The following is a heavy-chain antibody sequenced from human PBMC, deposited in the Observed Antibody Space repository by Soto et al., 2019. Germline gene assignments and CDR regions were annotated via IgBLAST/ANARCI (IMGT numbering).Heavy chain of an antibody. D-gene: IGHD5-18*01. Sequence: EVQLVESGGGLVQPGGSLRLSCAASGFMFSAYWMSWVRQAPGKGLEWVANIHGDGGKIYYVDSVKGRFTISRDNAKRSLYLQMNSLRAEDTAVYYCARYFYGGYPYGPGDYWGQGALVAVSS. CDR3: ARYFYGGYPYGPGDY. J-gene: IGHJ4*02. CDR2: IHGDGGKI. V-gene: IGHV3-7*01. CDR1: GFMFSAYW.